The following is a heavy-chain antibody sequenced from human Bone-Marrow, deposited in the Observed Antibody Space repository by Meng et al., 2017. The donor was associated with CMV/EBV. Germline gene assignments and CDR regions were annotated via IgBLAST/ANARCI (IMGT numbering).Heavy chain of an antibody. V-gene: IGHV3-33*06. D-gene: IGHD3-16*01. CDR2: IWYDGTNK. CDR3: AKVSNPVGGAPYYFDY. J-gene: IGHJ4*02. CDR1: GFTFSSYG. Sequence: GESLKISCGASGFTFSSYGMHWVRQAAGKGLEWVAGIWYDGTNKNYADSVKGRFTISRDSSKNTLYLQMNSLRAEDTAVYYCAKVSNPVGGAPYYFDYWGQGIRVTVSS.